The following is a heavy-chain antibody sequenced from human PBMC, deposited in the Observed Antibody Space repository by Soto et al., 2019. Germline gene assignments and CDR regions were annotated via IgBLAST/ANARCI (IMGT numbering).Heavy chain of an antibody. J-gene: IGHJ3*02. V-gene: IGHV3-23*05. CDR1: GFTFSRYV. CDR2: VDGSGSRT. CDR3: AKGKVHDAFDI. Sequence: EVQLLESGGGLVPPGGSLRLSCAASGFTFSRYVVTWVRQAPGKGLQWVATVDGSGSRTYYADSVKGRFTVSRDNSKNTLSLEMNSLRAEDTALFYCAKGKVHDAFDIWGQGTMVVVSS.